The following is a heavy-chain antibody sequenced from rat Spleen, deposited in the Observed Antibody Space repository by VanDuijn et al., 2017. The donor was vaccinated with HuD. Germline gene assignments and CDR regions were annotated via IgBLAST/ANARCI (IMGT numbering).Heavy chain of an antibody. V-gene: IGHV5-29*01. CDR2: ISYDGSST. Sequence: EVQLVESDGGLVQPGRSLKLSCAASGFTFSDYYMAWVRQAPTKGLEWVATISYDGSSTYYRDSVKGRFTISRDNAKSTLYLQMDSLRSEDTATYYCARGFGAVDYWGQGVMVTVSS. CDR3: ARGFGAVDY. J-gene: IGHJ2*01. CDR1: GFTFSDYY. D-gene: IGHD4-1*01.